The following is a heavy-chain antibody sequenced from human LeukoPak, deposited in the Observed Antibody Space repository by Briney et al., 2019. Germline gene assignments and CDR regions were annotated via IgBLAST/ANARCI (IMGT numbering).Heavy chain of an antibody. Sequence: PGGSLRLSCAASGFTFSSYEMDWVRQAPGKGLEWVSYISSSGSTIYYADSVKGRFTISRDNAKNSLYLQVNSLRAEDTAVYYCAKEVTPDRSGFDAFDIWGQGTMVTVSS. D-gene: IGHD3-22*01. CDR1: GFTFSSYE. J-gene: IGHJ3*02. CDR3: AKEVTPDRSGFDAFDI. V-gene: IGHV3-48*03. CDR2: ISSSGSTI.